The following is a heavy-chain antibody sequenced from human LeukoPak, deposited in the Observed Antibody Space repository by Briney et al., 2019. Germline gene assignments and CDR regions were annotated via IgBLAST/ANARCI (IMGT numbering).Heavy chain of an antibody. CDR1: GFTFSDYY. V-gene: IGHV3-11*03. J-gene: IGHJ4*02. CDR2: ISSSSSYT. D-gene: IGHD2-15*01. CDR3: ARSRYCSGGSCYIFDY. Sequence: GGSLRLSCAASGFTFSDYYMSWIRQAPGKGLEWVSYISSSSSYTNYADSVKGRFTISRDNAKNSLYLQMNSLRAEDAAVYYCARSRYCSGGSCYIFDYWGQGTLVTVSS.